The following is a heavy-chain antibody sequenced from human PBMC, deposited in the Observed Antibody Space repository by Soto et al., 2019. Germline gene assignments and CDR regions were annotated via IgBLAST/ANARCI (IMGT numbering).Heavy chain of an antibody. CDR1: GYTLTELS. Sequence: ASVKVSCKVSGYTLTELSMHWVRQAPGKGLEWMGGFDPEDGETIYAQKFQGRVTMTEDTSTDTAYMELSSLRSEDTAVYYCGTVGLGGFLTGYYKKGAGGYYYYGMDVWGQGTTVTVSS. D-gene: IGHD3-9*01. CDR2: FDPEDGET. J-gene: IGHJ6*02. CDR3: GTVGLGGFLTGYYKKGAGGYYYYGMDV. V-gene: IGHV1-24*01.